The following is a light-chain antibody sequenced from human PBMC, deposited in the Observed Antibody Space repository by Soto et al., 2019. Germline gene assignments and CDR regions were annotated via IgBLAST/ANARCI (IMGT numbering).Light chain of an antibody. CDR3: QQYSSYRT. J-gene: IGKJ1*01. CDR1: QSISRW. Sequence: DIQMTQSPSSLSASVGDRVTITCRASQSISRWLAWYQEKPGKAPEVLFYDASNLESGVPSRFSGSGSGTECPLTISRLQPDDLATYYCQQYSSYRTFGQGTKVEI. CDR2: DAS. V-gene: IGKV1-5*01.